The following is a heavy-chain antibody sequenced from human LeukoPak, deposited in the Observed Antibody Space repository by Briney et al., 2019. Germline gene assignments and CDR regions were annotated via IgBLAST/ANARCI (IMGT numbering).Heavy chain of an antibody. CDR1: GFTFSSFA. Sequence: PGGSLRLSCAVSGFTFSSFAMSWVRQAPGKGLEWVSAITGSGANTYYADSVKGRFTISRDNSKNTLYLQMNSLRAEDTALYYCAKHQNWNQIKSFDYWGQGTLVTVSS. J-gene: IGHJ4*02. CDR2: ITGSGANT. D-gene: IGHD1-1*01. CDR3: AKHQNWNQIKSFDY. V-gene: IGHV3-23*01.